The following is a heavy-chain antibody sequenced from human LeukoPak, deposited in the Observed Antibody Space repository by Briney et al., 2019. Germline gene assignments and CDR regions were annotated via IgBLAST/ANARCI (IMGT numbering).Heavy chain of an antibody. D-gene: IGHD2-2*01. CDR3: ARGNVPDVKGAFDI. J-gene: IGHJ3*02. CDR2: IYTSGST. CDR1: GGSISSGSYY. Sequence: PSQTLSLTCTVSGGSISSGSYYWSWIRQPAGKGLEWIGRIYTSGSTNYNPSLKSRVTISVDTSKNQFSLKLNSVIAADTAIYYCARGNVPDVKGAFDIWGQGTMVTVSS. V-gene: IGHV4-61*02.